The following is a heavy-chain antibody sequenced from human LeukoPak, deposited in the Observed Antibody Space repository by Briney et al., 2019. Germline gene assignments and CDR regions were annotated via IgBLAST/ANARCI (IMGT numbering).Heavy chain of an antibody. CDR1: GFTFSSYA. D-gene: IGHD4-23*01. Sequence: GGSLRLSCAASGFTFSSYAMHWVRQAPGKGLEWVAVISYDGSNKYYADSVKGRFTISRDNSKNTLYLQMNSLRAGDTAVYYCARGGGGNVDYWGQGTLVTVSS. CDR3: ARGGGGNVDY. V-gene: IGHV3-30*04. J-gene: IGHJ4*02. CDR2: ISYDGSNK.